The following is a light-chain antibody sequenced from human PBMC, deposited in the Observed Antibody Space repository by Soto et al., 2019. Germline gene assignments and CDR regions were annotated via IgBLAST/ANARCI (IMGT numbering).Light chain of an antibody. CDR1: QSILSGSDNKSF. V-gene: IGKV4-1*01. Sequence: DIVMTQSPDSLAVSLGERATINCKSSQSILSGSDNKSFLAWYQHKPGQPPRLLLYWASTQDSGVPDRFSGSGSGTDFTLTISRLQAEDVATYYCQHYYFTQGNFGQGTKVDIK. CDR3: QHYYFTQGN. CDR2: WAS. J-gene: IGKJ1*01.